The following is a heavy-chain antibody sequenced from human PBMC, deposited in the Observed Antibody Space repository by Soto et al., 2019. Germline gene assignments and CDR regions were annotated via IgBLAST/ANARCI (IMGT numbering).Heavy chain of an antibody. CDR3: ARTMDYYYGRGSGNGHGV. V-gene: IGHV1-2*02. CDR2: INPKVGDT. D-gene: IGHD3-10*02. Sequence: QVRLVQSGAEVKEPGDSVRVSCEASGYTFTAYHIHWVRQAPGQGLEWMGGINPKVGDTGYAQDFQGRVSMTSDMSISTVYMELSRLTSDDTARYYCARTMDYYYGRGSGNGHGVWGQGTTVNVFS. CDR1: GYTFTAYH. J-gene: IGHJ6*02.